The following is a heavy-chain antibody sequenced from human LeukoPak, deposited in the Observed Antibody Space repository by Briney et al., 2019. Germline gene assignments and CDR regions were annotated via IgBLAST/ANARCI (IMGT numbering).Heavy chain of an antibody. D-gene: IGHD1-1*01. J-gene: IGHJ4*02. CDR2: VSGSGGAT. V-gene: IGHV3-23*01. CDR1: GFTFNNYA. Sequence: GGSLRLSCAASGFTFNNYAMSWVRQAPGMGLEWLSYVSGSGGATYYADSVKGQFTISRDNSKNTLDLQMNSLRAEDTAMYHCAKVKALDAVASYFDYWGQGTLVTVSS. CDR3: AKVKALDAVASYFDY.